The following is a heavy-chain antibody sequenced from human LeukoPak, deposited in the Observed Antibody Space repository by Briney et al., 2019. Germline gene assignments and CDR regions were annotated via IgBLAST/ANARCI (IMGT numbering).Heavy chain of an antibody. J-gene: IGHJ5*02. CDR1: GFTFSSYA. CDR2: ISGSGGST. D-gene: IGHD1-26*01. Sequence: GGSLRLSCAASGFTFSSYAMSWVRQAPGKGLEWVSAISGSGGSTYYADSVKGRFTISRDNSKNTLYLQMNSLRAEDTAVYYCAKSGSYLGVNWFDPWGREPWSPSPQ. CDR3: AKSGSYLGVNWFDP. V-gene: IGHV3-23*01.